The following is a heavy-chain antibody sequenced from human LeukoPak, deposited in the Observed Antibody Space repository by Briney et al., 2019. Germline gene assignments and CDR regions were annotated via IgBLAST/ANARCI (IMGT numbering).Heavy chain of an antibody. V-gene: IGHV1-45*02. Sequence: ASVKVSCKASGYTFTYRYLHWVRQAPGQALEWMGWITPFNGNTNYAQKFQDRVTITRDRSMSTAYMGLSSLRSEDTAMYYCASSYCSSTSCYQYWFDPWGQGTLVTVSS. J-gene: IGHJ5*02. CDR2: ITPFNGNT. CDR1: GYTFTYRY. CDR3: ASSYCSSTSCYQYWFDP. D-gene: IGHD2-2*01.